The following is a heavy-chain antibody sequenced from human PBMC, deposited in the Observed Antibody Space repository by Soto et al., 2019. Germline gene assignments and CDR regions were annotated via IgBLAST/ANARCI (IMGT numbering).Heavy chain of an antibody. V-gene: IGHV4-39*01. J-gene: IGHJ6*03. CDR3: ARLKRLPGGMDV. Sequence: QLQLQESGPGLVKPSETLSLTCTVSGGSISSSSYYWGWIRQPPGKGLEWIGSIYYSGSTYYNPSLKSRVTISVDTSKNQFSLKLSSVTAADTAVYYCARLKRLPGGMDVWGKGTTVTVSS. CDR2: IYYSGST. D-gene: IGHD2-15*01. CDR1: GGSISSSSYY.